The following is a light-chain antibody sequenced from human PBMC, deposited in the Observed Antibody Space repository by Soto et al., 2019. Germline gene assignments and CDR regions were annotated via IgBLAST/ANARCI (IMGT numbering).Light chain of an antibody. V-gene: IGLV2-14*01. Sequence: QSVLTQPASVSGSPGQSITISCSGTRSDIGSYNYVAWYQQFPGKTPKILIYGVSNRPSGVSSRFSGSKSGNTASLTISGLQAEDEADYYCISYTGSSTSYVFGRGTKVTVL. CDR2: GVS. CDR3: ISYTGSSTSYV. J-gene: IGLJ1*01. CDR1: RSDIGSYNY.